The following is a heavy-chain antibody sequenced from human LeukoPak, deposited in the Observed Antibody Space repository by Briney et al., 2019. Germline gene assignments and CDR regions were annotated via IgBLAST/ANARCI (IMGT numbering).Heavy chain of an antibody. CDR1: GGSISSSSYY. D-gene: IGHD6-6*01. V-gene: IGHV4-39*07. CDR2: IYYSGST. Sequence: SETLSLTCTVSGGSISSSSYYWGWIRQPPGKGLEWIGSIYYSGSTYYNPSLKSRVTISVDTSKNQFSLKLSSVTAADTAVYCCARSQPDSSSSWFDPWGQGTLVTVSS. J-gene: IGHJ5*02. CDR3: ARSQPDSSSSWFDP.